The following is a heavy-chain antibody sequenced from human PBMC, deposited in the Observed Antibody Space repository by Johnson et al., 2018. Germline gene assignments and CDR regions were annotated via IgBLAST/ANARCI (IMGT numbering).Heavy chain of an antibody. Sequence: QVQLVQSGGGVVQPGRSLRLSCAASGFIFSHYGMPWVRQAPGRRLEWVAVIWYDGSREYYADSVEGRFTISRDSSKSTLYLQMNSLRVEDTGVYYCARAGHYALGLWGQGTMVTVSS. CDR2: IWYDGSRE. CDR1: GFIFSHYG. V-gene: IGHV3-33*01. J-gene: IGHJ3*01. CDR3: ARAGHYALGL. D-gene: IGHD3-10*01.